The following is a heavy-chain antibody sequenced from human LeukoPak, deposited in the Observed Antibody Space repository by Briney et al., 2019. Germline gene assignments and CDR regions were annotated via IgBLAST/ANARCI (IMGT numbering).Heavy chain of an antibody. Sequence: GGSLRLSCAASGFRVSSNYMTWVRQAPGKGLDWVSVIFAGGNTYYGDSVKGRFTISRDDSKNTLYLQMNSLRVEDTAIYYCARDRGEGTDYWGQGTLVTVSS. CDR1: GFRVSSNY. CDR3: ARDRGEGTDY. V-gene: IGHV3-53*01. J-gene: IGHJ4*02. CDR2: IFAGGNT. D-gene: IGHD3-16*01.